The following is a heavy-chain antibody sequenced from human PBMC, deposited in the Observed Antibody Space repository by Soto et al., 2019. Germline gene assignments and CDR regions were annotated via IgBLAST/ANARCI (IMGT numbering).Heavy chain of an antibody. V-gene: IGHV3-23*01. CDR3: ARVRPLRDCTRTSCLGAFDI. CDR2: ITASADTT. CDR1: GFTFRSYA. Sequence: EEQLLESGGGLVRPGGSLRLSCAASGFTFRSYAMSWVRQAPGKGLEWVSAITASADTTYYADSVKGRFTISRDNSKYTMYVRMNSLRGEDTAVYYCARVRPLRDCTRTSCLGAFDIWGQGTMVTVS. J-gene: IGHJ3*02. D-gene: IGHD2-2*01.